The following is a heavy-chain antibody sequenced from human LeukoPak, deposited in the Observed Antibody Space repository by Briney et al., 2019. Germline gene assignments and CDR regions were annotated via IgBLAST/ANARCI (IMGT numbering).Heavy chain of an antibody. CDR3: AKRLVAFDY. V-gene: IGHV3-48*01. D-gene: IGHD6-13*01. CDR1: GFTFTNYN. J-gene: IGHJ4*02. Sequence: GGSLRLSCAASGFTFTNYNMNWVRQAPGKGLEWVSYISSSSGAIYYADSVKGRFTISRDNSKNTLYLQMNSLRAEDTAVYYCAKRLVAFDYWGQGTLVTVSS. CDR2: ISSSSGAI.